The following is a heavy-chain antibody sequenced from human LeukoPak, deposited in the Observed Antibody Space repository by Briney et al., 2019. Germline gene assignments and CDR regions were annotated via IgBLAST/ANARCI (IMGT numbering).Heavy chain of an antibody. D-gene: IGHD5-12*01. J-gene: IGHJ4*02. Sequence: GASVNVSCTASVGTFSSYAISWVRQAPGQGLEWMGRIIPIFGTANYAQKFQGRVTITADKSTSTAYMELSSLRSEDTAVYYCARDVDGYSGYDGNYWGQGTLVTVSS. CDR3: ARDVDGYSGYDGNY. CDR2: IIPIFGTA. V-gene: IGHV1-69*06. CDR1: VGTFSSYA.